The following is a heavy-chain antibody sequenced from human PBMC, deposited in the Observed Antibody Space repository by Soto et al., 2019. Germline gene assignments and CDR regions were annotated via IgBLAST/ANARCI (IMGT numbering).Heavy chain of an antibody. CDR2: INQSGST. CDR3: ARTYSSSWSPFDY. V-gene: IGHV4-34*01. CDR1: GGSFSGYY. Sequence: QVQLQQWGAGLLKPSETLSLTCAVYGGSFSGYYWSWIRQPPGKGLEWIGEINQSGSTNYNPSLKSRVTTSVDTSKQQFSLTLSSVTAADTAVYYCARTYSSSWSPFDYWGQGTLVTVSS. D-gene: IGHD6-13*01. J-gene: IGHJ4*02.